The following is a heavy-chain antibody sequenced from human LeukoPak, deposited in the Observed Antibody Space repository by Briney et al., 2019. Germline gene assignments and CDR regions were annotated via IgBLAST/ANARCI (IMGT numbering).Heavy chain of an antibody. CDR1: GFTFSSYA. CDR3: AKDRRYGDYVGAFDI. J-gene: IGHJ3*02. Sequence: GGSLRLSRAASGFTFSSYAMSWVRQAPGKGLEWVSAISGSGGSTYYADSVKGRFTISRDNSKNTLYLQMNSLRAEDTAVYYCAKDRRYGDYVGAFDIWGQGTMVTVSS. D-gene: IGHD4-17*01. CDR2: ISGSGGST. V-gene: IGHV3-23*01.